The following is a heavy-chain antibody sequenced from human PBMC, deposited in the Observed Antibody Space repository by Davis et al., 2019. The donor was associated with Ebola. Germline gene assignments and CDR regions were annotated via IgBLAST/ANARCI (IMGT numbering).Heavy chain of an antibody. D-gene: IGHD2-15*01. Sequence: ASVKVSCKASGYIFTSYAMHWVRQAPGQRLEWMGWINAGNGDTKYSQKFRGRVTITRDKSTSTAYMELSSLRSEDTAVYYCARYCSGGSCHSHYYYYGMDVWGQGTTVTVSS. J-gene: IGHJ6*02. CDR2: INAGNGDT. CDR3: ARYCSGGSCHSHYYYYGMDV. V-gene: IGHV1-3*01. CDR1: GYIFTSYA.